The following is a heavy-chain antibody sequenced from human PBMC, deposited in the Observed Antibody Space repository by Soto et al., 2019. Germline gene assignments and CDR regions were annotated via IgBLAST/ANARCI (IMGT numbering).Heavy chain of an antibody. J-gene: IGHJ4*02. Sequence: QVQLQQWGAGLLKPSETLSLTCAVYGGSFSGYYWSWIRQPPGKGLEWIGEINHSGSTNYNPSLKSRVTLSVDPSKNQFSLKLSSVTAADTAVYYCARSTVTRVVWYWGQGTLVTVSS. CDR1: GGSFSGYY. V-gene: IGHV4-34*01. CDR3: ARSTVTRVVWY. CDR2: INHSGST. D-gene: IGHD4-17*01.